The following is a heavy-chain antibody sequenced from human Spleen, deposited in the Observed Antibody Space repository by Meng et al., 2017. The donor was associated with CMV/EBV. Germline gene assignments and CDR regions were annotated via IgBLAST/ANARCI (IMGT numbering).Heavy chain of an antibody. CDR1: GDTFTGYY. J-gene: IGHJ5*02. Sequence: CKASGDTFTGYYMHWVRQAPGQGLEWMGWISPNNGVTKYAEKFQGRVTLTRDTSINTAYMELGGLRFDDTAVYYCARDAGFSNWFDPWGQGTLVTVSS. CDR2: ISPNNGVT. V-gene: IGHV1-2*02. CDR3: ARDAGFSNWFDP.